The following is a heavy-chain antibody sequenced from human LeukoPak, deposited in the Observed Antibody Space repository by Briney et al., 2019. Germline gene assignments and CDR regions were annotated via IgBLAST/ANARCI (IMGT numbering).Heavy chain of an antibody. V-gene: IGHV4-34*01. CDR2: INHSGST. CDR3: ARGQLRLSN. CDR1: GGSFSGYY. Sequence: SSETLSLTCAVSGGSFSGYYWTWIRQPPGKGLEWIGEINHSGSTDYNPSLKSRVTISVDTSKNQFSLKLNSVTAADTAVYYCARGQLRLSNWGQGSLVIVSS. J-gene: IGHJ4*02. D-gene: IGHD2-2*01.